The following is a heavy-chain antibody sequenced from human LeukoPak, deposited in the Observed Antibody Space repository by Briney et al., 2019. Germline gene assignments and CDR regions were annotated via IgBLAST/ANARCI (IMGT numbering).Heavy chain of an antibody. CDR3: AKRSIAVAGTQVSDY. J-gene: IGHJ4*02. D-gene: IGHD6-19*01. Sequence: PGGSLRLSCAASGFTFSSYGMHWVRQAPGKGLEWVAVISYDGSNKYYADSVKGRFTISRDNSKNTLYLQMNSLRAEDTAVYYCAKRSIAVAGTQVSDYWGQGTLVTVSS. V-gene: IGHV3-30*18. CDR1: GFTFSSYG. CDR2: ISYDGSNK.